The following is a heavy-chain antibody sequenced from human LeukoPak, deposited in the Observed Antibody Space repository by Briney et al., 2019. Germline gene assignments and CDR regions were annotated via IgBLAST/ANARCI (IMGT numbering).Heavy chain of an antibody. CDR3: AREQQLATGSRYYYYGMDV. J-gene: IGHJ6*04. Sequence: SVKVSCKASGGTFSSYAISWVRQAPGQGLEWMGGIIPIFGTANYAQKFQGRVTITADKSTSTAYMELSSLRSEDSAVYYCAREQQLATGSRYYYYGMDVWGKGTTVTVSS. V-gene: IGHV1-69*06. CDR1: GGTFSSYA. D-gene: IGHD6-13*01. CDR2: IIPIFGTA.